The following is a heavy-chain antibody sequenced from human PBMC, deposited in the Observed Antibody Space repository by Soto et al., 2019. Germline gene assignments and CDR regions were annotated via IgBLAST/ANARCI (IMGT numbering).Heavy chain of an antibody. CDR1: AYTFTTYG. CDR3: ARDVRKEVWVEGLNAMDV. J-gene: IGHJ6*02. V-gene: IGHV1-18*01. D-gene: IGHD1-20*01. CDR2: ISGYNGLT. Sequence: QVQLVQSGPEVKKPGASVKVSCKASAYTFTTYGISWVRQAPGQGLEWMGWISGYNGLTNYAQKFRGRVTFTTDTSTSTAYMELRSRRSDDTAMSYCARDVRKEVWVEGLNAMDVWGQGTTVTVSS.